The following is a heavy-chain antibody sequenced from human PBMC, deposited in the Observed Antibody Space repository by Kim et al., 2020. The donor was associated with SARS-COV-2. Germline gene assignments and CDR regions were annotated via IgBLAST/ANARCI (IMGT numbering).Heavy chain of an antibody. D-gene: IGHD4-17*01. CDR1: GGSISSSSYY. CDR2: IYYSGST. V-gene: IGHV4-39*07. J-gene: IGHJ5*02. Sequence: SETLSLTCTVSGGSISSSSYYWGWIRQPPGKGLEWIGSIYYSGSTYYNPSLKSRVTISVDTSKNQFSLKLSSVTAADTTVYYCARARDYGDYGWFDPWGQGSLVTVSS. CDR3: ARARDYGDYGWFDP.